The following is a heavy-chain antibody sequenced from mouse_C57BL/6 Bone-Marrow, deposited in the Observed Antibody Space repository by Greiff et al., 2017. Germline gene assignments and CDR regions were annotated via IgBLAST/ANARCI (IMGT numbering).Heavy chain of an antibody. J-gene: IGHJ3*01. V-gene: IGHV5-9-1*02. Sequence: EVMLVESGEGLVKPGGSLKLSCAASGFTFSSYAMSWVRQTPEKRLEWVAYISSGGDYIYYADTVKGRFTISRDNARNTLYLQMSSLKSEDTAMYYCTREPSGPWFAYWGQGTLVTVSA. CDR3: TREPSGPWFAY. CDR2: ISSGGDYI. D-gene: IGHD3-2*02. CDR1: GFTFSSYA.